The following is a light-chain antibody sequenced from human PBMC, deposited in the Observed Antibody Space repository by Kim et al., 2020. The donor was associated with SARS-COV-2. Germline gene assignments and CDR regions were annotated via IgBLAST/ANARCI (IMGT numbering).Light chain of an antibody. CDR2: AAS. V-gene: IGKV1-39*01. J-gene: IGKJ3*01. Sequence: DIQMTQSPSSLSASVGDRVTITCRASQSISSYLNWYQQKPGKAPKLLIYAASSLQSGVPSRFSGSGSGTDFTLTISSLQPEDFATYYCQQSYSTPPTFAPGTKVDIK. CDR1: QSISSY. CDR3: QQSYSTPPT.